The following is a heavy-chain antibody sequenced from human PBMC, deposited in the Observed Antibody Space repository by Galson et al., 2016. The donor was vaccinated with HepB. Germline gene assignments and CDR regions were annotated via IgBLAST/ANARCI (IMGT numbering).Heavy chain of an antibody. CDR2: INPNNGVT. J-gene: IGHJ4*02. CDR1: GYTFTGYF. Sequence: SVKVSCKASGYTFTGYFIHWVRQTPGQGLEWMGWINPNNGVTNYAQKFQGRVTMTRDTSITTAYIDLSRLRSGDTVVYYCARFGPDSLDHWGQGTLVTVSS. V-gene: IGHV1-2*02. CDR3: ARFGPDSLDH. D-gene: IGHD3-10*01.